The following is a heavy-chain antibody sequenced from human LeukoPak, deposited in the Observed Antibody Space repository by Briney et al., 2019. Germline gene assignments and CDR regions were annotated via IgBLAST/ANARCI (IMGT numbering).Heavy chain of an antibody. CDR2: ISAYNGNT. Sequence: ASVKVSCKASGSTFTSYGISWVRQAPGQRLEGMGWISAYNGNTNYAQKLQRRVTMTTDTSTSTAYMELRSLRSDDTAVYYCARDPSSGWYGYYYYYMDVWGEGTTVTVSS. CDR1: GSTFTSYG. CDR3: ARDPSSGWYGYYYYYMDV. V-gene: IGHV1-18*01. D-gene: IGHD6-19*01. J-gene: IGHJ6*03.